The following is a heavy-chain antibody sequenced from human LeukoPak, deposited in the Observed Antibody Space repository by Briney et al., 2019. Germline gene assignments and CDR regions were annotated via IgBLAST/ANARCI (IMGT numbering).Heavy chain of an antibody. D-gene: IGHD6-13*01. CDR3: ARTIRGY. CDR2: IKDDGSEK. J-gene: IGHJ4*02. CDR1: GFTFSNYW. Sequence: GSLRLSCAASGFTFSNYWMSLVRQAPGKGLEWVANIKDDGSEKYYVDSVKGRFTISRDNAKNSLYLQMNSLRVEDTAMYYCARTIRGYWGQGTLVTVSS. V-gene: IGHV3-7*01.